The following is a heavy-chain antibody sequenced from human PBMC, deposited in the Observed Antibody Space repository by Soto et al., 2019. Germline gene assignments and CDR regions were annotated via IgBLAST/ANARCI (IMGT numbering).Heavy chain of an antibody. CDR3: AKDLADGYSYGYTGY. CDR2: ISGSGGST. V-gene: IGHV3-23*01. J-gene: IGHJ4*02. CDR1: GFTFSSYA. D-gene: IGHD5-18*01. Sequence: GGSLRLSCAASGFTFSSYAMSWVRQAPGKGLEWVSAISGSGGSTYYADSVKGRFTISRDNSKNTLYLQMNSLRAEDTAVYYCAKDLADGYSYGYTGYWGQGTLVTVSS.